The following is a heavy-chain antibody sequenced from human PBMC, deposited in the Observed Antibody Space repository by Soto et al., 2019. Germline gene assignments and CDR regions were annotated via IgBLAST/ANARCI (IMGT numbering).Heavy chain of an antibody. J-gene: IGHJ4*02. V-gene: IGHV5-10-1*01. CDR2: IDPSDSQT. Sequence: GESLKISCKGSGYSFASYWITWVRQKPGKGLEWMGRIDPSDSQTYYSPSFRGHVTISVTKSITTVFLQWSSLRASGTAMYYCARQIYDSDTGPNFQYYFDSWGQGTPVTVSS. CDR1: GYSFASYW. CDR3: ARQIYDSDTGPNFQYYFDS. D-gene: IGHD3-22*01.